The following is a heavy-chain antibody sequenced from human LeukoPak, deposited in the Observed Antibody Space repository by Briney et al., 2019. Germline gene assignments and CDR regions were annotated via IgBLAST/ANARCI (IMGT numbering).Heavy chain of an antibody. CDR2: IIPIFGTA. Sequence: SVKVSCKASGYTFTSYGISWVRQAPGQGLEWMGGIIPIFGTANYAQKFQGRVTITADESTSTAYMELSSLRSEDTAVYYCARDGVRDYDSSGYYDYWGQGTLVTVSS. CDR1: GYTFTSYG. CDR3: ARDGVRDYDSSGYYDY. V-gene: IGHV1-69*13. J-gene: IGHJ4*02. D-gene: IGHD3-22*01.